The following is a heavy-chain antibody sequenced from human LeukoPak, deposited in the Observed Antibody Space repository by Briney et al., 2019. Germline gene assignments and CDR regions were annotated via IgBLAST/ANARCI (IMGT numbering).Heavy chain of an antibody. V-gene: IGHV3-11*01. CDR2: ISRSGSTI. CDR3: ARGDVVVPAAI. D-gene: IGHD2-2*01. J-gene: IGHJ4*02. Sequence: GGSLRLSCAASGFTFSDYYISWIRQAPGKRLGWVSDISRSGSTIYYAHSVKGRFTISRDNAKDSLYLQMNSLRAEDTAVYYCARGDVVVPAAIWGQGTLVTVSS. CDR1: GFTFSDYY.